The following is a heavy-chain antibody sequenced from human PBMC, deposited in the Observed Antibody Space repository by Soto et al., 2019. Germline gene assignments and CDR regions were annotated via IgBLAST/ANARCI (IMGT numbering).Heavy chain of an antibody. J-gene: IGHJ4*02. Sequence: ASVKVSCKASGYTFTSYYMHWVRQAPGQGLEWMGITNPSGGSTSYAQKFQGRVTMTRDTSTSTVYMELSSLRSEDTAVYYCARGHYYDSSGYYHYFEYWGQGTLVTVS. CDR3: ARGHYYDSSGYYHYFEY. V-gene: IGHV1-46*01. D-gene: IGHD3-22*01. CDR2: TNPSGGST. CDR1: GYTFTSYY.